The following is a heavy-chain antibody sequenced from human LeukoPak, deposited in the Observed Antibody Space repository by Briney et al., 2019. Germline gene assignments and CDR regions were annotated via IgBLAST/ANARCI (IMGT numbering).Heavy chain of an antibody. V-gene: IGHV3-7*01. J-gene: IGHJ4*02. Sequence: PGGSLRLSCAASGFTFSSSEMSWVRQAPGKGLEWVAKMNEYGSEIFYLDSVKGRFTISRDNAKNSLYLQMNSLRAEDTAVYYCARPRGCGSSRCNNFDYWGQGTLVTVSS. CDR3: ARPRGCGSSRCNNFDY. CDR2: MNEYGSEI. CDR1: GFTFSSSE. D-gene: IGHD2-2*01.